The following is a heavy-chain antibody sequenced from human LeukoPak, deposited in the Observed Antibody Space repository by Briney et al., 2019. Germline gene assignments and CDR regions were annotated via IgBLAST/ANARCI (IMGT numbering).Heavy chain of an antibody. D-gene: IGHD3-10*01. Sequence: KPSETLSLTCTVSGGPISSYYWSWIRQPPGKGLEWIGCIYYSGSTNYNPSLKSRVTISVDTSKNQFSLKLSSVTAADTAVYYCARGAGSYLSWFDPWGQGTLVTVSS. J-gene: IGHJ5*02. CDR2: IYYSGST. CDR3: ARGAGSYLSWFDP. CDR1: GGPISSYY. V-gene: IGHV4-59*01.